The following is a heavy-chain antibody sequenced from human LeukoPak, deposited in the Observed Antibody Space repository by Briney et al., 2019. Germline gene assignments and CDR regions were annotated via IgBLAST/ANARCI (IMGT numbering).Heavy chain of an antibody. CDR3: AKASDDFWSGYYDY. CDR1: GFTFDDYA. D-gene: IGHD3-3*01. J-gene: IGHJ4*02. CDR2: ISWNSGCI. V-gene: IGHV3-9*01. Sequence: GGSLRLSCAASGFTFDDYAMHWVRQAPGKGLEWVSGISWNSGCIGYADSVKGRFTISRDNAKNSLYLQMNSLRAEDTALYYCAKASDDFWSGYYDYWGQGTLVTVSS.